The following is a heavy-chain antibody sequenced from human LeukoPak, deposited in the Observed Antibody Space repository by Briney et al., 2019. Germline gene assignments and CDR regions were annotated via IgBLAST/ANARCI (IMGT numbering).Heavy chain of an antibody. CDR2: MYYSGST. CDR1: GGSISSGDYY. Sequence: SETLSLTCTVSGGSISSGDYYWSWIRQPPGKGLEWIAYMYYSGSTYYNPSLKSRVTMSADMSKNQLSLKLSSVTAADTAVYYCARPYYYDSRIDPWGQGILVTVSS. V-gene: IGHV4-30-4*01. J-gene: IGHJ5*02. CDR3: ARPYYYDSRIDP. D-gene: IGHD3-22*01.